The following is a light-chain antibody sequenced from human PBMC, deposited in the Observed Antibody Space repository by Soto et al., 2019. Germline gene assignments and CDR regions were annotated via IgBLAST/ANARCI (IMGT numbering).Light chain of an antibody. CDR3: QQSYILWT. J-gene: IGKJ1*01. CDR2: AAS. Sequence: DIQMTQSPSSLSASVGDRVTITCRASQSISSYLNWYQQKPGKAPKLLIYAASSLQSGVPSRFSGSGSGTYFTLTISSLQPEDFATYYFQQSYILWTFGQGTKVEIK. CDR1: QSISSY. V-gene: IGKV1-39*01.